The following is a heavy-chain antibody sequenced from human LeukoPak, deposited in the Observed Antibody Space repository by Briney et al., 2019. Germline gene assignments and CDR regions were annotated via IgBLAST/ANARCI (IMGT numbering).Heavy chain of an antibody. Sequence: GGSLRLSCAASGFTFSSYETNWVRQAPGKGLEWVSYISSSGSTIYYADSVKGRFTISRDNAKNSLYLQMNSLRAEDTAVYYCAREFGLRYFDWLLWGAFDIWGQGTMVTVSS. J-gene: IGHJ3*02. CDR3: AREFGLRYFDWLLWGAFDI. CDR2: ISSSGSTI. V-gene: IGHV3-48*03. D-gene: IGHD3-9*01. CDR1: GFTFSSYE.